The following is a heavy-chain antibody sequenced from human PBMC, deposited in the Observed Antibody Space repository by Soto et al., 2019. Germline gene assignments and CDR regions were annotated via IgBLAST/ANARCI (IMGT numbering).Heavy chain of an antibody. Sequence: GGSLRLSCVASGGTFSIFAMSWVRQSPGKGLEWVSTISGSGGSTYYADAVKGRFTISRDNSMGTLYLQMKSLRVEDTAIYYCAKEVSLGSTVDLGYWGQGALVTVSS. CDR1: GGTFSIFA. CDR3: AKEVSLGSTVDLGY. D-gene: IGHD7-27*01. V-gene: IGHV3-23*01. CDR2: ISGSGGST. J-gene: IGHJ4*02.